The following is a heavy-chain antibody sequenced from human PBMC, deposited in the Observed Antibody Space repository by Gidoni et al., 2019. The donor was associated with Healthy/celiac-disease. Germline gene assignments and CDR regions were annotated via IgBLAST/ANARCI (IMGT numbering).Heavy chain of an antibody. J-gene: IGHJ4*02. Sequence: EVQLVESGGGWVQPGGSLRLSCAASGFTFSDHYMDWVRQAPGKGLEWVGRTRNKANSYTTEYAASVKGRFTISRDDSKNSLYLQMNSLKTEDTAVYYCARSPIVGVVVYDYWGQGTLVTVSS. V-gene: IGHV3-72*01. D-gene: IGHD1-26*01. CDR3: ARSPIVGVVVYDY. CDR2: TRNKANSYTT. CDR1: GFTFSDHY.